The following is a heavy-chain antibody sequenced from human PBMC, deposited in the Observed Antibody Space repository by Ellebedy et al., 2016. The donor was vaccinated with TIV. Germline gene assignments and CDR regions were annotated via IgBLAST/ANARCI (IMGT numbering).Heavy chain of an antibody. D-gene: IGHD2-15*01. V-gene: IGHV3-23*01. CDR3: AREPVVAASRTFDY. Sequence: GESLKISCAASGFTFSSYAMSWVRQAPGKGLEWVSAISGSGGSTSYAQKLQGRVTMTRDTSTNTVYMGLSSLRSEDTAVYYCAREPVVAASRTFDYWGQGTLVTVSS. CDR2: ISGSGGST. CDR1: GFTFSSYA. J-gene: IGHJ4*02.